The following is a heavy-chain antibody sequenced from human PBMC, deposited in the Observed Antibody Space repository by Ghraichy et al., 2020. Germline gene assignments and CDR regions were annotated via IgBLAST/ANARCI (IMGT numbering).Heavy chain of an antibody. CDR1: GFTFSSYW. D-gene: IGHD2/OR15-2a*01. CDR3: ARDVIGNGGTRQGGADY. V-gene: IGHV3-74*01. Sequence: GASLRLSCAASGFTFSSYWMHWVRQVPGKGLVWVSRISSDGKTASYADSVQGRLSISRDNAKNMLYLQMNSLRAEDTAVYYCARDVIGNGGTRQGGADYWGQGTLVTVSP. CDR2: ISSDGKTA. J-gene: IGHJ4*02.